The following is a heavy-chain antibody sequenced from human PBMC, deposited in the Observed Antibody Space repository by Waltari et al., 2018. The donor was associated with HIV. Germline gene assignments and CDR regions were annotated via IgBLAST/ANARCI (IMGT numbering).Heavy chain of an antibody. Sequence: EVQLVESGGGLVQPGGSLRLSCAASGFTFRSYWMSWVRQAPGKGLEWLANIKEDGRDKYYVDSVKGRFTISRDNAKNTLYLQMNSLRADDTAVYYCARGWWEQQRNRKYNWFDPWGQGTLVTVSS. J-gene: IGHJ5*02. CDR2: IKEDGRDK. V-gene: IGHV3-7*01. CDR3: ARGWWEQQRNRKYNWFDP. CDR1: GFTFRSYW. D-gene: IGHD1-26*01.